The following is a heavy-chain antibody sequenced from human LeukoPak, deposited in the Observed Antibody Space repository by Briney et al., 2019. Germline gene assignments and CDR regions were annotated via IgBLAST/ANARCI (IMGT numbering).Heavy chain of an antibody. J-gene: IGHJ3*02. CDR2: SSGSGGST. CDR1: GFTFSSYA. CDR3: AKDHMFSSSSVAFDI. D-gene: IGHD6-13*01. V-gene: IGHV3-23*01. Sequence: GGSLRLSCAAPGFTFSSYAMSWVRQAPGKGLECVSTSSGSGGSTYYADSVRGRFTISRDNSKNTLHLKMNSLRAEDTAVYYCAKDHMFSSSSVAFDIWGQGTMVTVS.